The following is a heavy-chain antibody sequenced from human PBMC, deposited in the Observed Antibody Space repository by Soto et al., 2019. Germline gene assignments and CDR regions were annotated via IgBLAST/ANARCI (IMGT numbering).Heavy chain of an antibody. CDR3: ATRGTRWLQSPFDY. Sequence: GASVKVSCKASGYTFTSYDINWVRQATGQGLEWVGGFDPEDGETIYAQKFQGRVTMTEDTSTDTAYMELSSLRSEDTAVYYCATRGTRWLQSPFDYWGQGTLVTVSS. CDR2: FDPEDGET. V-gene: IGHV1-24*01. J-gene: IGHJ4*02. D-gene: IGHD1-1*01. CDR1: GYTFTSYD.